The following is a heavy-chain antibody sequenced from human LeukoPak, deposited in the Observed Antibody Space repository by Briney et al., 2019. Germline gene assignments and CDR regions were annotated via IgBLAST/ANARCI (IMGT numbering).Heavy chain of an antibody. Sequence: PGGSLRLSCAASGFTFSSYFWMHWVRQAPGKGLVWVSRIKSDGSSSTYADSLKGRFTISRDSAKNTLYLQMSTLRAEDTGVYYCARDPDLGGYSRFEDWGQGALVTVSS. J-gene: IGHJ4*02. CDR1: GFTFSSYFW. V-gene: IGHV3-74*01. CDR3: ARDPDLGGYSRFED. CDR2: IKSDGSSS. D-gene: IGHD4-23*01.